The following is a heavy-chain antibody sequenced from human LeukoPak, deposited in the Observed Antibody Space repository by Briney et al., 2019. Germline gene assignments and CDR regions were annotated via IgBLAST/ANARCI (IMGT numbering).Heavy chain of an antibody. J-gene: IGHJ4*02. CDR3: VNLGGYSSSFDY. V-gene: IGHV3-30*03. D-gene: IGHD6-13*01. Sequence: GGSLRLPCAASGFTFSSHGIHWVRQAPGKGLKWVAVISYDGSDKYHADSVKGRFSISRDNSKNTLYLQMNSLRAEDTAVYYCVNLGGYSSSFDYWGQGTLVTVSS. CDR2: ISYDGSDK. CDR1: GFTFSSHG.